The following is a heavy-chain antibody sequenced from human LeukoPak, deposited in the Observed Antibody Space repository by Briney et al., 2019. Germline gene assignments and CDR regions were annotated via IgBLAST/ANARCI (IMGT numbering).Heavy chain of an antibody. V-gene: IGHV4-4*07. CDR1: GGSISSYY. D-gene: IGHD1-26*01. CDR3: ARLVGATTYSWFDP. CDR2: IYTSGST. Sequence: SETLSLTCTVSGGSISSYYWSWIRQPAGKGLEWIGRIYTSGSTNYNPSLKSRVTMSVDTSKNQLSLKLSSVTAADTAVYYCARLVGATTYSWFDPWGQGTLVTVSS. J-gene: IGHJ5*02.